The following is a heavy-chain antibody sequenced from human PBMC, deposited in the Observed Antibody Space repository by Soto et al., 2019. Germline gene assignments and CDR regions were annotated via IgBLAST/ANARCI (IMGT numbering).Heavy chain of an antibody. V-gene: IGHV1-46*01. CDR1: GYTFTHYY. CDR3: AKSVNSALAFGC. J-gene: IGHJ4*02. D-gene: IGHD5-18*01. CDR2: INPNGGVT. Sequence: ASVKVSCKASGYTFTHYYIHWVRQAPGQGLEWMGIINPNGGVTTYAQKFRAGFTMTRDTSTSTVYMELSSLRSEDSAVYYSAKSVNSALAFGCWGQGTMGT.